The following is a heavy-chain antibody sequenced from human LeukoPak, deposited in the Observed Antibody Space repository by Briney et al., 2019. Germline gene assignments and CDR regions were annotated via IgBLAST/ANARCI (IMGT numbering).Heavy chain of an antibody. CDR3: ARTTDSSSLDY. Sequence: ASVKVSCKASGYTFTNYAMNWVRQAPGQGLEWMGWISAYNGNTNYAQKLQGRVTITTDTSTSTAYMELRSLRSDDTAVYYCARTTDSSSLDYWGQGTLVTVSS. CDR1: GYTFTNYA. CDR2: ISAYNGNT. V-gene: IGHV1-18*01. J-gene: IGHJ4*02. D-gene: IGHD6-6*01.